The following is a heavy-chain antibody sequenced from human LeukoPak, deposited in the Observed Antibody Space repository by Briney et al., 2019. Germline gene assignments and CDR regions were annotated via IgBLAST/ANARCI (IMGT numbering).Heavy chain of an antibody. CDR3: ARALVVPAATAALYYSYGMAV. V-gene: IGHV3-53*01. CDR2: IYSGGST. D-gene: IGHD2-2*01. CDR1: GFTVSSNY. J-gene: IGHJ6*04. Sequence: GGSLRLSCAASGFTVSSNYMSWVRQAPGKGLEWVSVIYSGGSTYYADSVKGRFTISRDNSKNTLYLQMNSLRAADTAVYYCARALVVPAATAALYYSYGMAVWGKGTTVTVSS.